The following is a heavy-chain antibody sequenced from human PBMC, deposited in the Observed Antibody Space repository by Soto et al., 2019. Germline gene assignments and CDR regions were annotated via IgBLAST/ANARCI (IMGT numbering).Heavy chain of an antibody. CDR1: GFSLSTSGVG. CDR3: ARFGENSYYYYYGMDV. D-gene: IGHD3-10*01. J-gene: IGHJ6*02. V-gene: IGHV2-5*02. CDR2: IYWDDDK. Sequence: QIALKESGPTLVKPTQPLTLTCTFSGFSLSTSGVGVGWIRQPPGKAQEWLALIYWDDDKRYSPSLKSRLTITKDTSKNQVVLTMTNMNPVDTATYYCARFGENSYYYYYGMDVWGQGTTVTVSS.